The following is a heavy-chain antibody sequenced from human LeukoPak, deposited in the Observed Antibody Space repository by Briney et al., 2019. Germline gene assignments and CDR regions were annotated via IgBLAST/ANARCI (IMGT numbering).Heavy chain of an antibody. CDR1: GFTFNSYA. V-gene: IGHV3-64D*06. D-gene: IGHD2-21*02. CDR3: VKEVYCGGDCFGSFDY. J-gene: IGHJ4*02. Sequence: PGGSPRLSCSASGFTFNSYAMHWVRQAPGNGLECVSAIHSNGVSTYYADSVKGRFTISRDNSKNTLYLQMSSLKPEDTAVYYCVKEVYCGGDCFGSFDYWGQGTLVAVSS. CDR2: IHSNGVST.